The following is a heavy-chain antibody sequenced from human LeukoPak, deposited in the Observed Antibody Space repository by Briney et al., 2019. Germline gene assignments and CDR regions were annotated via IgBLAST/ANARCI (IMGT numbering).Heavy chain of an antibody. Sequence: PGGSLRLSCAASGFTFSSYAMGWVRQAPGKGLEWVSAISGSGGSTYYADSVKGRFTISRDNSKNTLYLQMNSLRAEDTAVYYCAKDVRRLIVVVPAAIPNWFDPWGQGTLVTVSS. D-gene: IGHD2-2*01. CDR3: AKDVRRLIVVVPAAIPNWFDP. J-gene: IGHJ5*02. CDR2: ISGSGGST. CDR1: GFTFSSYA. V-gene: IGHV3-23*01.